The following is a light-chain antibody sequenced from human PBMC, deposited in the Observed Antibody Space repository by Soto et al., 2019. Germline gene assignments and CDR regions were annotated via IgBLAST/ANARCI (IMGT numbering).Light chain of an antibody. CDR3: QQYNNWPRT. CDR1: QSVSSN. J-gene: IGKJ1*01. Sequence: EIQMTQSPATLSVSRGDRGTLXWWASQSVSSNLAWYQQKPGQAPRLLIHSASTRATGVPARFSGSGSGTEFTLTISSLQSEDSAVYYCQQYNNWPRTFGQGTKVDIK. V-gene: IGKV3-15*01. CDR2: SAS.